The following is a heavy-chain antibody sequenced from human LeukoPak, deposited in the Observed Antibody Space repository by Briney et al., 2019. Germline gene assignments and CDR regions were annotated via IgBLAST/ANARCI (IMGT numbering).Heavy chain of an antibody. Sequence: GGSLRLSCAASGFTFSSYAMSWVRQAPGKGLEGVSAISGSGGSTYYADSVKGRFTISRDNSKNTLYLQMNSLRAEDTAVYYCAKDKDIVVVPAAKAFDYWSQGTLVAVSS. CDR2: ISGSGGST. V-gene: IGHV3-23*01. D-gene: IGHD2-2*01. CDR1: GFTFSSYA. CDR3: AKDKDIVVVPAAKAFDY. J-gene: IGHJ4*02.